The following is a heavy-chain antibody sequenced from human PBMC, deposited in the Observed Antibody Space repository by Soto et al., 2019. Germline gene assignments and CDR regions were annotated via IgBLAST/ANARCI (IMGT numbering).Heavy chain of an antibody. CDR1: GGTFSSYA. CDR3: ARESGGATATLDYYYFYMDV. V-gene: IGHV1-69*05. CDR2: IIPIFGTA. D-gene: IGHD5-12*01. J-gene: IGHJ6*03. Sequence: SVKVSCKASGGTFSSYAISWVRQAPGQGLEWMGGIIPIFGTANYAQKFQGRVTVTRDTSIRTVYLELSSLRSDDTAVYYCARESGGATATLDYYYFYMDVCGKGTTVTVSS.